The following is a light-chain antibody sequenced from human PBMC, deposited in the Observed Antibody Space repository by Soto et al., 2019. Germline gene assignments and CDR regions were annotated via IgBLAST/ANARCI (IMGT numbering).Light chain of an antibody. J-gene: IGKJ5*01. CDR2: GAS. CDR3: QQYGSAPPIT. Sequence: EIALTQSPGTLSLSPGERATLSCRASQSVSSSYLAWYQQRPGQALRLLIYGASSRATGIPDRFSGSGYGTDFTLTISRLEPEDFVVYYCQQYGSAPPITFGQGTRLEIK. V-gene: IGKV3-20*01. CDR1: QSVSSSY.